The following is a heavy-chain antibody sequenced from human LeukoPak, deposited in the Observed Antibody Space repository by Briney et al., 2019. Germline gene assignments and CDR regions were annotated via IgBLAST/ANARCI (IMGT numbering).Heavy chain of an antibody. J-gene: IGHJ4*02. Sequence: PGGSLRLSCAASGFTFSSYWMSWVRQAPGKGLEWVANIKQDGSEKDYVDSVKGRFTISRDNAKNSLYLQMNSLRAEDTAVYYCARAITNYGYIFDYWGQGTLVTVSS. CDR3: ARAITNYGYIFDY. CDR1: GFTFSSYW. CDR2: IKQDGSEK. V-gene: IGHV3-7*01. D-gene: IGHD5-18*01.